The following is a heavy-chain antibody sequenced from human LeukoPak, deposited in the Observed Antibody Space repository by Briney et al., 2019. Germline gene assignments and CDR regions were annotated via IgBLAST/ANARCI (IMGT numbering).Heavy chain of an antibody. V-gene: IGHV3-30-3*01. D-gene: IGHD3-10*01. CDR2: ISYDGSNK. CDR1: GFTFSSYA. CDR3: AKEYDSGGYGANFDY. J-gene: IGHJ4*02. Sequence: GRSLRLSCAASGFTFSSYAMHWVRQAPGKGLEWVAVISYDGSNKYYADSVKGRFTISRDNSRNTMYLQMNSLRAEDTAVYYCAKEYDSGGYGANFDYWGQGTLVTVSS.